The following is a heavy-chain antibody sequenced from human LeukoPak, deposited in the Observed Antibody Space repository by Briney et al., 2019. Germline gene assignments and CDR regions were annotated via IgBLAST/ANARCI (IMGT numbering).Heavy chain of an antibody. Sequence: SATLSLTCAVYGGSFIGYDWTWIRQPPGKGLEWIGEINHSGGTNYNPSLKSRVTISVDTSKNQFSLKLSSVTAADTAVYYCASWLEYFDYWGQGTLVTVSS. CDR2: INHSGGT. CDR3: ASWLEYFDY. CDR1: GGSFIGYD. V-gene: IGHV4-34*01. J-gene: IGHJ4*02. D-gene: IGHD3-22*01.